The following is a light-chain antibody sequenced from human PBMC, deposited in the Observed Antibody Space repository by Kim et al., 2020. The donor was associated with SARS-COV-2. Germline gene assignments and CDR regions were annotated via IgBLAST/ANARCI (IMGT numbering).Light chain of an antibody. Sequence: VALRQTVRITCQGDSLRSYYATWYQQKPGQAPRLVIYGKNNRPSGIPDRFSGSSSGNTASLTITGTQAGDEADYYCNSRDSNENVFFGGGTQLTVL. CDR3: NSRDSNENVF. V-gene: IGLV3-19*01. CDR2: GKN. J-gene: IGLJ2*01. CDR1: SLRSYY.